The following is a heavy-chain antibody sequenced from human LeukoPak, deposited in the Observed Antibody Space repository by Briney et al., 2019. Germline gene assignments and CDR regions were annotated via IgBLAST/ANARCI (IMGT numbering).Heavy chain of an antibody. J-gene: IGHJ2*01. D-gene: IGHD2-8*01. V-gene: IGHV4-59*01. CDR1: GGSISSYY. Sequence: SETLSLTCTVSGGSISSYYWSWIRQPPGKGLEWIGYIHYSGSTKYNPSLKSRVTISVDTSKNQFSLKLSSVTAADTAVYYCASRRKYCTNGVCYNGMYFDLWGRGTLVTVSS. CDR2: IHYSGST. CDR3: ASRRKYCTNGVCYNGMYFDL.